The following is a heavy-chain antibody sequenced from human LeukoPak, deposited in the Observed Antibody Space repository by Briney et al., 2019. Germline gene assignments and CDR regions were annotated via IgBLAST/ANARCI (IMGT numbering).Heavy chain of an antibody. CDR3: ARDRAVISGCFDY. J-gene: IGHJ4*02. D-gene: IGHD6-19*01. V-gene: IGHV3-48*03. Sequence: GGSLRLSCAASGFMFSNYEMHWVRQAPGKGLEWVSYISSSGSTIYYADSVKGRFTISRDNAKNSLYLQMNSLRAKDTAVYYCARDRAVISGCFDYWGQGTLVTVSS. CDR2: ISSSGSTI. CDR1: GFMFSNYE.